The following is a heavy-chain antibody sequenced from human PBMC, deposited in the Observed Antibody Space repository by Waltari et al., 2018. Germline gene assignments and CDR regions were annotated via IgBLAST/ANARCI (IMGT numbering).Heavy chain of an antibody. CDR1: GDSIRSHF. V-gene: IGHV4-59*11. Sequence: VQLQESGPGLVKPSETLSLRCNVSGDSIRSHFWGWIRQAPGKGLEWIVHMYFSGTKDYNPSLKSRVAISIDTSKNHFSLNLRSVTAADTAIYYCARLPRGSVIIGAFDIWGQGTQVTVSS. CDR2: MYFSGTK. J-gene: IGHJ3*02. D-gene: IGHD3-22*01. CDR3: ARLPRGSVIIGAFDI.